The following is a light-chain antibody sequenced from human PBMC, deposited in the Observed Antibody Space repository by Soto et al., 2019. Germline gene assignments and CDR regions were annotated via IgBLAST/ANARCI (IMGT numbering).Light chain of an antibody. Sequence: DIVMTQTPLSLSVTPGQPASISCRSSQSLFFGNGKPNFFWYLRNPGQPPQPLIYDVSNRFSGVPDRFSGSASGTDFTLKISRVEAEDVGVYYCMQTVQFPWTFGQGTKVEIK. CDR2: DVS. J-gene: IGKJ1*01. CDR1: QSLFFGNGKPN. CDR3: MQTVQFPWT. V-gene: IGKV2D-29*01.